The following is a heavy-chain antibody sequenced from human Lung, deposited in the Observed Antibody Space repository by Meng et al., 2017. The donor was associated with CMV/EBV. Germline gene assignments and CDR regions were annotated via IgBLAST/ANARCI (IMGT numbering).Heavy chain of an antibody. CDR1: GFTFSSYT. D-gene: IGHD1-26*01. J-gene: IGHJ4*02. CDR3: ARGGGSYSGDY. Sequence: LTXAASGFTFSSYTMNWVRQAPGKGLEWVSYISSSSSTIYYADSVKGRFTISRDNAKNSLYLQMNSLRAEDTAVYYCARGGGSYSGDYWGQGTLVTVSS. V-gene: IGHV3-48*04. CDR2: ISSSSSTI.